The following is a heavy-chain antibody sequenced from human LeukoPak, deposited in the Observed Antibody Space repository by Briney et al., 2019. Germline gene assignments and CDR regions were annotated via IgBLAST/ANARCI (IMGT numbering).Heavy chain of an antibody. V-gene: IGHV1-24*01. Sequence: GASVKVSCKVSGYTLTELSMHWVRQAPGKGLEWMGGFDPEDGETIYAQKFQGRVTITEDTSTDTAYMELSSLRSEDTAVYYCATTLRQWLDYFDYWGQGTLVTVSS. J-gene: IGHJ4*02. D-gene: IGHD6-19*01. CDR1: GYTLTELS. CDR3: ATTLRQWLDYFDY. CDR2: FDPEDGET.